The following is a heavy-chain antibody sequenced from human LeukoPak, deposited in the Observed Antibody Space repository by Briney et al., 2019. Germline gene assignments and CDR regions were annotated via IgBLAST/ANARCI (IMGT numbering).Heavy chain of an antibody. D-gene: IGHD3-3*01. J-gene: IGHJ5*02. CDR3: ARGSRDFWSGYYRFDP. CDR2: IYYSGST. V-gene: IGHV4-59*01. Sequence: SETLSLTCTVSGGSISSYYWSWIRQPPGKGLEWIGYIYYSGSTNYNPSLKSRVTISVDTSKNQFSLKLSSVTAADTAVYYCARGSRDFWSGYYRFDPWGQGTLVTVSS. CDR1: GGSISSYY.